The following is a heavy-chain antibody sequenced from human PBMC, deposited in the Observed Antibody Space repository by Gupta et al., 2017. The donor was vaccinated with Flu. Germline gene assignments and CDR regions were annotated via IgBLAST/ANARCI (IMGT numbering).Heavy chain of an antibody. Sequence: VKVSCKASGGTFSSYAISWVRQAPGQGLEWMGGIIPIFGTANYAQKFQGRVTITADESTSTAYMELSSLRSEDTAVYYCARAHCSSTSCVFFENYYYGMDVWGQGTTVTVSS. V-gene: IGHV1-69*01. J-gene: IGHJ6*02. CDR1: GGTFSSYA. CDR3: ARAHCSSTSCVFFENYYYGMDV. D-gene: IGHD2-2*01. CDR2: IIPIFGTA.